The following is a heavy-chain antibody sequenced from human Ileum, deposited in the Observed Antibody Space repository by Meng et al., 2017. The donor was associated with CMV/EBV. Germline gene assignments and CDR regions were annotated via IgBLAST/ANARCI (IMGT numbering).Heavy chain of an antibody. CDR2: INPNSGGT. J-gene: IGHJ6*02. V-gene: IGHV1-2*02. CDR3: AREAIVGVVTQYYYYGMDV. D-gene: IGHD3-3*01. CDR1: GYTFTGYY. Sequence: ASVKVSCKASGYTFTGYYMHWVRQAPGQGLEWMGWINPNSGGTNYAQKFQGMVTMTRDTSISTAYMELSRLRSYDTAVYYCAREAIVGVVTQYYYYGMDVWGQGTTVTVSS.